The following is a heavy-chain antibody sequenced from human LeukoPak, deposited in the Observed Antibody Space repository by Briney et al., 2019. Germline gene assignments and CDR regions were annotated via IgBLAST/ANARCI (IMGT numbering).Heavy chain of an antibody. Sequence: SETLSLTCTVSGGPISSGGYYWSWIRQHPGKGLEWIGYIYYSGSTYYNPSLKSRVTISVDTSKNQFSLKLSSVTAADTAVYYCARTPITMVRGVIIFDYWGQGTLVTVSS. V-gene: IGHV4-31*03. CDR1: GGPISSGGYY. CDR3: ARTPITMVRGVIIFDY. D-gene: IGHD3-10*01. CDR2: IYYSGST. J-gene: IGHJ4*02.